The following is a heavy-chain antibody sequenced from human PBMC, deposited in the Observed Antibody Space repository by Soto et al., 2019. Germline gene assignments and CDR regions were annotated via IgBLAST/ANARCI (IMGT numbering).Heavy chain of an antibody. CDR3: ARDAEDSYGDYEDIFDY. CDR2: IIPIFGTA. J-gene: IGHJ4*02. V-gene: IGHV1-69*06. D-gene: IGHD4-17*01. Sequence: QVQLVQSGAEVRKPGSSVKVSCKASGGTFSRHAISWVRQAPGQGLEWMGGIIPIFGTANHAQKFQGRVTMTTDTSTSTAYMELRSLRSDDTAVYYCARDAEDSYGDYEDIFDYWGQGTLVTVSS. CDR1: GGTFSRHA.